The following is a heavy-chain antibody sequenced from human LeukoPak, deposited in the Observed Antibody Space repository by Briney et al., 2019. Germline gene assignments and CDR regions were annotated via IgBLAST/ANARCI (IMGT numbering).Heavy chain of an antibody. CDR3: ARRGLGYDSSGYYSAEYFQH. Sequence: GESLKISCKGSGYSFTSYWIGWVRQMPGKGLEWMGIIYPGDSDTRYSPSFQGQVTNSADKSISTAYLQWSSLKASDTAMYYCARRGLGYDSSGYYSAEYFQHWGQGTLVTVSS. D-gene: IGHD3-22*01. CDR2: IYPGDSDT. J-gene: IGHJ1*01. V-gene: IGHV5-51*01. CDR1: GYSFTSYW.